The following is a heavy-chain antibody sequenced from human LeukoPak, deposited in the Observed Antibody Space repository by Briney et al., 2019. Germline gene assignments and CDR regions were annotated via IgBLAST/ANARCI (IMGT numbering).Heavy chain of an antibody. CDR1: GFTFSSCW. D-gene: IGHD3-3*01. Sequence: GGSLRLSCAASGFTFSSCWMSWVRQAPGKGLEWVANIKQDGSEKYYVDSVKGRFTISRDNAKNSLYLQMNSLRAEDTAVYYCASGDSYDFWSGYQGAFDIWGQGTMVTVSS. CDR3: ASGDSYDFWSGYQGAFDI. J-gene: IGHJ3*02. CDR2: IKQDGSEK. V-gene: IGHV3-7*01.